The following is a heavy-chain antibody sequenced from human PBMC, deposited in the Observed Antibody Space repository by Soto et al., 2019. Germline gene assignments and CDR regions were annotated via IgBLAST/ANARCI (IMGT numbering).Heavy chain of an antibody. D-gene: IGHD4-17*01. CDR2: VDPNGGGS. V-gene: IGHV1-2*04. J-gene: IGHJ4*02. CDR3: ATWVDYGDFAGFDF. Sequence: ASVKVSCKTSGYRFTDYKLHWVRQAPGQGLEWMGWVDPNGGGSNSAQKFQGSVTMTWDTSFTTAYLDLTRLTTNDTATYFCATWVDYGDFAGFDFWAQGTSVTVSS. CDR1: GYRFTDYK.